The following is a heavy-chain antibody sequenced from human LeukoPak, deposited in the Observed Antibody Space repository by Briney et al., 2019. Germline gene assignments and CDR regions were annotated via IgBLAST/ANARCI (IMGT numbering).Heavy chain of an antibody. D-gene: IGHD2-21*01. CDR3: AADVDNRFDP. Sequence: GTSVKVSCKAAGFTFTSSAMKWVGQARGQRLEWIGWIVVGSGNTNYAQKFQERVTITRDMSTSTAYMELSSLRSEDPAVYYCAADVDNRFDPWGQGTLVTVSS. CDR2: IVVGSGNT. CDR1: GFTFTSSA. J-gene: IGHJ5*02. V-gene: IGHV1-58*02.